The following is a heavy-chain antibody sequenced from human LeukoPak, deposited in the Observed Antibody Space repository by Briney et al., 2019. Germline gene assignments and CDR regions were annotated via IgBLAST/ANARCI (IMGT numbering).Heavy chain of an antibody. CDR3: ARASYCSGGSCYSDYYYYYMDV. J-gene: IGHJ6*03. CDR2: INPNIGDT. CDR1: GYTFTGHY. D-gene: IGHD2-15*01. V-gene: IGHV1-2*02. Sequence: VASVKVSCKASGYTFTGHYLHWVRQAPGQGLEWMGWINPNIGDTNYAQKFQGRVTMARDTSISTAYMELSRLRSDDTAVYYCARASYCSGGSCYSDYYYYYMDVWGKGTTVTVSS.